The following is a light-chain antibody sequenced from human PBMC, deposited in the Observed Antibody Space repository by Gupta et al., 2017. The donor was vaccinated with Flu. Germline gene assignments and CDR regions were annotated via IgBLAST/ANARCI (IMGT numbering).Light chain of an antibody. CDR1: KLGDKF. CDR3: QAWDNSTGV. CDR2: QDT. J-gene: IGLJ2*01. V-gene: IGLV3-1*01. Sequence: SPGQTASSSYSGHKLGDKFVCWYQQKPGQSPVLVIYQDTKRPSGIPERFSGSNSGNTATLTISGTQALDEAYYFCQAWDNSTGVFGGGTKLTVL.